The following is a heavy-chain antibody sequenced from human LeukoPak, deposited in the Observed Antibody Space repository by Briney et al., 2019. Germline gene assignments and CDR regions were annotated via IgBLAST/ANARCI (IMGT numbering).Heavy chain of an antibody. CDR1: GASISGSRYF. J-gene: IGHJ4*02. Sequence: SETLSLTCSLSGASISGSRYFWGWIRQPPGKGLDWIGTISYTGDPYYSPSLKSRLTMSLDTSKNQFSLKLTSVTAADTAVYYCARHGYDFGDTGGLWGQGTLVTVSS. CDR2: ISYTGDP. D-gene: IGHD4-17*01. V-gene: IGHV4-39*07. CDR3: ARHGYDFGDTGGL.